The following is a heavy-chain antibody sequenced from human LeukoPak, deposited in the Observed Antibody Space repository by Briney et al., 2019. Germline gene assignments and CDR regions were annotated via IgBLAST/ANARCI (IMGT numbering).Heavy chain of an antibody. Sequence: GGSLRFSCAASGFTFSSYGMHWVRQAPGKGLEWVAFIRYDGSNKYYADSVKGRFTISRDNAKNTLYLQMNSLRAEDTAVYYCARHGPLRWYINWFDPWGQGTLVTVSS. CDR2: IRYDGSNK. V-gene: IGHV3-30*02. CDR1: GFTFSSYG. CDR3: ARHGPLRWYINWFDP. D-gene: IGHD4-23*01. J-gene: IGHJ5*02.